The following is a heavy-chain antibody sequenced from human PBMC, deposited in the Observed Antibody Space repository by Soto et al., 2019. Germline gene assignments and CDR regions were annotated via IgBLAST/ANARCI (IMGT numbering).Heavy chain of an antibody. CDR1: SGSISSSNW. D-gene: IGHD2-15*01. Sequence: PSETLSLTCAVSSGSISSSNWWSWVRQPPGQGLEWIGEIFHSGSTNYNPSLKSRVTISIDESKNQFSLELSSVTAADTAVYYCAREGRIAAPTGTFDIWGQGTMVTVSS. CDR3: AREGRIAAPTGTFDI. V-gene: IGHV4-4*02. CDR2: IFHSGST. J-gene: IGHJ3*02.